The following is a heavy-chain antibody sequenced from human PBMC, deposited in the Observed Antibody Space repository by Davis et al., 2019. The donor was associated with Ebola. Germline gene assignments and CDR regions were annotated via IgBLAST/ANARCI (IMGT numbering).Heavy chain of an antibody. CDR3: AIRITGPNEYYYTMDV. V-gene: IGHV1-69*13. CDR2: IIPMFGSA. CDR1: RYTFTSYY. Sequence: SVKVSCKASRYTFTSYYMHWVRQAPGQGPEWMGGIIPMFGSANYAPKFQGRVTITADEFTSTAYMELSSLRSEDTAVYYCAIRITGPNEYYYTMDVWGQGTTVTVSS. D-gene: IGHD1-20*01. J-gene: IGHJ6*02.